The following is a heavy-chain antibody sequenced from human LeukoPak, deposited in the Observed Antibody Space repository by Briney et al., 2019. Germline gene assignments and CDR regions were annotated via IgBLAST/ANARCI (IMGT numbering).Heavy chain of an antibody. Sequence: PSETLSLTCTVSGGSISSGSYYWSWIRQPPGKGLEWIGEINHSGSTKYNPSLKSRVTISVDTSKNQFSLNLLSVTAADTAVYYCARHGPFGSGTYFDSWGQGTLVTVSS. D-gene: IGHD1-26*01. V-gene: IGHV4-39*01. J-gene: IGHJ4*02. CDR2: INHSGST. CDR3: ARHGPFGSGTYFDS. CDR1: GGSISSGSYY.